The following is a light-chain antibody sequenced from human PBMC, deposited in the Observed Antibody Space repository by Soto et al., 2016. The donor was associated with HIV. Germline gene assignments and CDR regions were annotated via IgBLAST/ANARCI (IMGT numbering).Light chain of an antibody. V-gene: IGKV1-39*01. J-gene: IGKJ3*01. CDR3: QQTDSFPFT. CDR2: AAS. Sequence: DIQMTQSPSSLSASVGDRVTITCRASQSIASYLSWYQQKPGKAPKLLIYAASTLQSGVPSRFRGSGSGTDFTLTINSLQPEDFATYFCQQTDSFPFTFGPGTKVNV. CDR1: QSIASY.